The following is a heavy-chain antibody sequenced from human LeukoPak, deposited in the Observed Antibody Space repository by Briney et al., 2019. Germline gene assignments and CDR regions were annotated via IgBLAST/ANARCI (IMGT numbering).Heavy chain of an antibody. J-gene: IGHJ4*02. CDR2: ISYDGSNK. CDR3: ARAPNYYDSSGYLDY. V-gene: IGHV3-30*03. CDR1: GFTFSSYG. D-gene: IGHD3-22*01. Sequence: GGSLRLSCAASGFTFSSYGMHWVRQAPGKGLEWVAVISYDGSNKYYADSVKGRFTISRDNSKNTLYLQMNSLRAEDTAVYYCARAPNYYDSSGYLDYWGQGTLVTVSS.